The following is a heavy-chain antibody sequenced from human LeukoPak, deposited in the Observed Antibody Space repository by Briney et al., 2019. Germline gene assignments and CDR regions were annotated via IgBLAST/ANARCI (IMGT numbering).Heavy chain of an antibody. D-gene: IGHD3-22*01. J-gene: IGHJ5*02. CDR1: GFTFSSYS. V-gene: IGHV3-48*04. CDR2: ISSSSSTI. Sequence: GGSLRLSCAASGFTFSSYSMNWVRQAPGKGLEWVSYISSSSSTIYYADSVKGRFTISRDNAKNSLYLQMNSLRAEDTAVYYCARSYSSGYPNWFDPWGQGTLVTVSS. CDR3: ARSYSSGYPNWFDP.